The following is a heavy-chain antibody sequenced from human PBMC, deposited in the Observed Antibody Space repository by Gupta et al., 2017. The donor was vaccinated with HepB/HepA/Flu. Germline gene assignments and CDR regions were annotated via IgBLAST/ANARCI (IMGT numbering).Heavy chain of an antibody. Sequence: QVQLQESGPGLVKPSQTLSLTCTVSGGSISSGGYYWSWIRQHPGKGLEWIGYIYYSGSTYYNPSLKSRVTISVDTSKNQFSLKLSSVTAADTAVYYCAREGPYGDYNVNAFDIWGQGTMATVSS. D-gene: IGHD4-17*01. CDR3: AREGPYGDYNVNAFDI. J-gene: IGHJ3*02. CDR2: IYYSGST. V-gene: IGHV4-31*03. CDR1: GGSISSGGYY.